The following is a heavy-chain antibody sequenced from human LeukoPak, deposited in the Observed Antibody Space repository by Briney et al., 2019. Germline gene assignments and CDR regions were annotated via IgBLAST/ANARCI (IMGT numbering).Heavy chain of an antibody. CDR3: ARVGTMVRVPLDALDI. CDR1: GFTFSSCE. J-gene: IGHJ3*02. D-gene: IGHD3-10*01. CDR2: ISRSGNTI. V-gene: IGHV3-48*03. Sequence: GGSLRLSCAISGFTFSSCELTWVRQAPGKGLEWISYISRSGNTIYYADSVKGRFTTSRDNAKNTLYLQMNSLRVEDTAVYYCARVGTMVRVPLDALDIWGQGTMVSVSS.